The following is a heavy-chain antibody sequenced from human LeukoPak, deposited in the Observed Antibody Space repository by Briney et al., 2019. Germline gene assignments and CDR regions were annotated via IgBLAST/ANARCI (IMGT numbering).Heavy chain of an antibody. J-gene: IGHJ4*02. Sequence: PGGSLRLSCAASGFTFSRYWMTWVRQAPGKGLEWVANINQDASEKYYVDSVKGRFTISRDNAKNPLFVQMNSLRAEDTAVYYCAREGGSGWSLDYWGQGTLVTVSS. CDR1: GFTFSRYW. V-gene: IGHV3-7*03. CDR3: AREGGSGWSLDY. CDR2: INQDASEK. D-gene: IGHD6-19*01.